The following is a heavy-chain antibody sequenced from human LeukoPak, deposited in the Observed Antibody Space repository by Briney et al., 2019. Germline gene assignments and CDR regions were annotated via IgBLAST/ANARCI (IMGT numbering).Heavy chain of an antibody. V-gene: IGHV1-69*01. CDR2: IIPIFRAP. CDR1: GGTFTRCA. J-gene: IGHJ3*02. CDR3: ATRRGDVATIFSESYDAFDI. Sequence: GSSVKVSCKASGGTFTRCAISWVRQAPGHGLEGMGGIIPIFRAPNYAQKFQDGVTITADESTTTAYMELSSLRSEDTAVYYCATRRGDVATIFSESYDAFDIWGQGTMVTVSS. D-gene: IGHD5-24*01.